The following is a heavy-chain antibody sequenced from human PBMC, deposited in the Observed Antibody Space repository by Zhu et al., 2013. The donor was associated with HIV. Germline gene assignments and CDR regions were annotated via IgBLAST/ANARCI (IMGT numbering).Heavy chain of an antibody. Sequence: QVQLVQSGAEVKKPGASVKVSCKASGYSFIGYYIHWVRQVPGQGLEWMGWINPNSGGTKYAQKFQGRVTMTRDTSISTAYMELTRLTSDDTAVYYCARDRNDIAVTGSWYFDLWGLAPWSLSPQ. CDR2: INPNSGGT. V-gene: IGHV1-2*02. J-gene: IGHJ2*01. D-gene: IGHD6-19*01. CDR3: ARDRNDIAVTGSWYFDL. CDR1: GYSFIGYY.